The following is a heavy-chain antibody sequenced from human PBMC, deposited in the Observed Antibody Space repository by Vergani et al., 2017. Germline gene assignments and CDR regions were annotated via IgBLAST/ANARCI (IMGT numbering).Heavy chain of an antibody. CDR2: INPSGGHT. CDR1: GYTFSNYY. J-gene: IGHJ4*02. CDR3: ARGDYGSLTGYRY. D-gene: IGHD3-9*01. V-gene: IGHV1-46*03. Sequence: QVQVVQSGAEVKKSGASVKVSCKTSGYTFSNYYMHWVRQAPGQGLEWMGIINPSGGHTNYAQKFQGRVTMTRDTSTSTVYMELSSLRSEDTAIYYCARGDYGSLTGYRYWGQQTLVTVSA.